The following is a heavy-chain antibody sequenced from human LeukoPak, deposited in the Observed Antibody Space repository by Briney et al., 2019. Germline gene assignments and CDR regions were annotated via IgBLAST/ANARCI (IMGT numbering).Heavy chain of an antibody. J-gene: IGHJ5*02. V-gene: IGHV3-30*03. D-gene: IGHD6-13*01. CDR3: ARAWYSSSWLIRFDP. CDR2: LLYDGSNK. Sequence: GRSLRLSCAASGFPFSSYGMHWVRQAPGKGLEWVAVLLYDGSNKFYADSVKGRYTISRHDSKNTLYLQMNSLRVEDTAVYYCARAWYSSSWLIRFDPWGQGTLVTVSS. CDR1: GFPFSSYG.